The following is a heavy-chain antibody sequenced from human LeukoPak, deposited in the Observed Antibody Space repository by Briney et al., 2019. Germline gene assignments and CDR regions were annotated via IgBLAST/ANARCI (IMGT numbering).Heavy chain of an antibody. CDR3: ARTPPYYFDY. V-gene: IGHV4-39*07. CDR2: IYYSGST. Sequence: SETLSLTCTVSGDSISSSSYYWGWIRQPPGKGLEWIGSIYYSGSTYYNPSLKSRVTISVDTSKNQFSLKLSSVTAADTAVYYCARTPPYYFDYWGQGTLVTVSS. J-gene: IGHJ4*02. CDR1: GDSISSSSYY.